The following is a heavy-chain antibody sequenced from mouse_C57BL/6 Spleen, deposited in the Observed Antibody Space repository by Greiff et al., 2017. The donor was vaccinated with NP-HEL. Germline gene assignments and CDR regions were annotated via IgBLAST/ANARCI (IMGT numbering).Heavy chain of an antibody. D-gene: IGHD1-1*01. CDR3: TITTVVHYYAMDY. Sequence: VQLQQSGAELVRPGASVKLSCTASGFNIKDYYMHWVKQRPEQGLEWIGRIDPEDGDTEYAPKFQGKATMTADTSSNTAYLQLSSLTSEDTAVYYCTITTVVHYYAMDYWGQGTSVTVAS. J-gene: IGHJ4*01. CDR1: GFNIKDYY. CDR2: IDPEDGDT. V-gene: IGHV14-1*01.